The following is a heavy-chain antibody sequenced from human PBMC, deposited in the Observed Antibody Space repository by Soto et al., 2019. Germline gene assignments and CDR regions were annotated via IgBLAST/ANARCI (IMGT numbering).Heavy chain of an antibody. D-gene: IGHD2-2*01. J-gene: IGHJ4*02. CDR2: ISYDGSNK. CDR1: GFTFSSYG. V-gene: IGHV3-30*18. CDR3: AKFQPQFDY. Sequence: GGSLRLSCAASGFTFSSYGMHWVRQAPGKGLEWVAVISYDGSNKYYADSVKGRFTISRDNSKNTLYLQMNSLRAEDTAVYYCAKFQPQFDYWGQGTLVTGSS.